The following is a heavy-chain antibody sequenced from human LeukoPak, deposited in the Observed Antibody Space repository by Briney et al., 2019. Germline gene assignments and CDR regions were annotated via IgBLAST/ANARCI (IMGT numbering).Heavy chain of an antibody. CDR3: ARDAQPIEVDYFDY. CDR2: ISYDGSNK. Sequence: PGGSLRLSCAASGFTFSSYAMHWVRQAPGKGLEWVAVISYDGSNKYYADSVKGRFTISRDNSKNTLYLQMNSLRAEDTAVYYCARDAQPIEVDYFDYWGQGTLVTVSS. V-gene: IGHV3-30-3*01. CDR1: GFTFSSYA. J-gene: IGHJ4*02. D-gene: IGHD2-21*01.